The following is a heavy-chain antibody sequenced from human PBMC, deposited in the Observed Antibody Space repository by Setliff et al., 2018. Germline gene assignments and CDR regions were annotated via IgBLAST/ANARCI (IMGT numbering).Heavy chain of an antibody. Sequence: NPSETLSLTCTVYGGSFSDYYWGWIRQPPGKGLEWIAEINHSGSTYYNPSLKSRVTMSVDTSKRQFSLKLGSATAADTAVYYCARDMGQPYYFESWGLGTLVTVSS. V-gene: IGHV4-34*10. CDR1: GGSFSDYY. J-gene: IGHJ4*02. D-gene: IGHD1-1*01. CDR3: ARDMGQPYYFES. CDR2: INHSGST.